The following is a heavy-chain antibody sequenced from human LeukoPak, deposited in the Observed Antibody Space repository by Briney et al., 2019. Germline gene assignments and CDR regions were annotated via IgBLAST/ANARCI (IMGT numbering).Heavy chain of an antibody. CDR3: ARSEYGDYGDFDY. CDR2: IYYSGST. J-gene: IGHJ4*02. D-gene: IGHD4-17*01. Sequence: KTSETLSLTCTVSGNSISSYYWNWIRQPPGKGLEWIGAIYYSGSTNYNPSLKSRVTISIDTSKNQFSLKLSSVTAADTAVYYCARSEYGDYGDFDYWGQGTLVTVSS. V-gene: IGHV4-59*01. CDR1: GNSISSYY.